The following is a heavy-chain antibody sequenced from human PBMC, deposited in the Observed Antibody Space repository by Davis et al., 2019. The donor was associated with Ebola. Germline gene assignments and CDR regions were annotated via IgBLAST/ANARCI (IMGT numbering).Heavy chain of an antibody. CDR2: IWYDGSRK. CDR1: GFNFRSYG. CDR3: ARDVLRYFDWLQGGMDV. D-gene: IGHD3-9*01. V-gene: IGHV3-33*01. Sequence: GESLKISCAASGFNFRSYGMHWVRQAPDKGLEWVAVIWYDGSRKYYGDSVKGRFTISRDNAKNSLYLQMNSLRAEDTAVYYCARDVLRYFDWLQGGMDVWGQGTTVTVSS. J-gene: IGHJ6*02.